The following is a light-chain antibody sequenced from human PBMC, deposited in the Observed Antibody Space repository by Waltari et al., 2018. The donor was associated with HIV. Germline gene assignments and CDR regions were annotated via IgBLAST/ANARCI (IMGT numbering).Light chain of an antibody. V-gene: IGKV1-5*03. Sequence: DIQMTQSPSTLSAFIGDSVTITCRASQSIDNWLAWYQQKPGKAPKFLIYKASSLESGVSSRFSGSGSGTEFTLTISNLQPDDLATYYCQQYNAYPYTFGQGTKLEIK. J-gene: IGKJ2*01. CDR2: KAS. CDR1: QSIDNW. CDR3: QQYNAYPYT.